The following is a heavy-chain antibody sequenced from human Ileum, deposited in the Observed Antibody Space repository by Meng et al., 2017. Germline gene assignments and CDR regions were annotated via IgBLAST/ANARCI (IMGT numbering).Heavy chain of an antibody. J-gene: IGHJ5*02. Sequence: SETLSLTCTVSGGSITSGFYHWTWIRQPAGKGLEWIGRIYSSGSADYNPSLKTRVTISLDMSKNQFSLELTSVTAPDTAVYYCARAGGRGGYGNWLDAWGQGTLVTVSS. V-gene: IGHV4-61*02. CDR2: IYSSGSA. CDR1: GGSITSGFYH. CDR3: ARAGGRGGYGNWLDA. D-gene: IGHD5-24*01.